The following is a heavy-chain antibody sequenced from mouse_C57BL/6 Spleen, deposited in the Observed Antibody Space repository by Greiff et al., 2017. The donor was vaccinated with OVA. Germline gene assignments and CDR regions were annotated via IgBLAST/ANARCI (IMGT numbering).Heavy chain of an antibody. CDR3: ARHDYDAGNWYFDV. CDR1: GFTFSSYG. Sequence: DVKLVESGGDLVKPGGSLKLSCAASGFTFSSYGMSWVRQTPDKRLEWVATISSGGSYTYYPDSVKGRFTISRDNAKNTLYLQMSSLKSEDTAMYYCARHDYDAGNWYFDVWGTGTTVTVSS. CDR2: ISSGGSYT. J-gene: IGHJ1*03. V-gene: IGHV5-6*02. D-gene: IGHD2-4*01.